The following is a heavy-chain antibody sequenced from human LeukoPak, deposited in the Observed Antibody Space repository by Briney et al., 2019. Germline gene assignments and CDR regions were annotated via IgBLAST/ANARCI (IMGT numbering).Heavy chain of an antibody. CDR2: INHSGST. D-gene: IGHD2-2*01. CDR3: ARGRYCSSTSCYLGYYYYGMDV. CDR1: GGSFSGYY. V-gene: IGHV4-34*01. Sequence: SETLSLTCAVYGGSFSGYYWSWIRQPPGKGLEWIGEINHSGSTNYNPSLKSRVTISVDTSKNQFSLKPSSVTAADTAVYYCARGRYCSSTSCYLGYYYYGMDVWGQGTTVTVSS. J-gene: IGHJ6*02.